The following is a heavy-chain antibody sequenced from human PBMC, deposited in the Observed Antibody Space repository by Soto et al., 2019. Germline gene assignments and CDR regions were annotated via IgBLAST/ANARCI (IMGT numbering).Heavy chain of an antibody. Sequence: EVQLVESGGGLVQPGESLRLSCAASGFTFDYYWMHWVRQAPGKGLVWVSRVHSGGTTTTYADSVKGRFTISRDNARNTVSLQKSSLRAEDTAIYYCARGDRGGFDLWGHGTMVTVSS. CDR1: GFTFDYYW. D-gene: IGHD3-10*01. J-gene: IGHJ3*01. V-gene: IGHV3-74*01. CDR3: ARGDRGGFDL. CDR2: VHSGGTTT.